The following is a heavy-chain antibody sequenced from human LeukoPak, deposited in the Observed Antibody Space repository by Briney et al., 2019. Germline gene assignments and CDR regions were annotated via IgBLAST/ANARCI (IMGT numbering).Heavy chain of an antibody. V-gene: IGHV4-59*01. CDR1: GGSISSYY. CDR3: ARDRVYYDSSGHHDAFDI. Sequence: SETLSLTCTVSGGSISSYYWSWIRQPPGKGLEWIGYIYYSGSTNYNPSLKSRVTISVDTSKNQFSLKLSSVTAADTAVYYCARDRVYYDSSGHHDAFDIWGQGTMVTVSS. D-gene: IGHD3-22*01. CDR2: IYYSGST. J-gene: IGHJ3*02.